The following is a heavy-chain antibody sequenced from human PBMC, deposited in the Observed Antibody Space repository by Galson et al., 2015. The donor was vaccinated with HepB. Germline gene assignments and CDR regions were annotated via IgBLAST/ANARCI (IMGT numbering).Heavy chain of an antibody. CDR2: ISGSGGST. Sequence: SLRLPCAASGFTFSSYAMSWVRQAPGKGLEWVSAISGSGGSTYYADSVKGRFTISRDNSKNTLYLQMNSLRAEDTAVYYCAKDVSYSSSPFDYWGQGTLVTVSS. D-gene: IGHD6-6*01. J-gene: IGHJ4*02. CDR3: AKDVSYSSSPFDY. CDR1: GFTFSSYA. V-gene: IGHV3-23*01.